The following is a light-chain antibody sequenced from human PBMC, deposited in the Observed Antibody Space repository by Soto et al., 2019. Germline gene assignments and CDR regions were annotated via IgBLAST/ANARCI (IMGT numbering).Light chain of an antibody. V-gene: IGLV2-14*01. Sequence: QSALTQPPSLSGSPVQSITISCTGTSSDVGGYTSVSWYQQHPGKAPKLVIYEVSDRPSGVSSRFSGSKSGNTASLTISGLQAEDEADYYCSSYTSDSTYVFGTGTKLTVL. CDR1: SSDVGGYTS. CDR2: EVS. J-gene: IGLJ1*01. CDR3: SSYTSDSTYV.